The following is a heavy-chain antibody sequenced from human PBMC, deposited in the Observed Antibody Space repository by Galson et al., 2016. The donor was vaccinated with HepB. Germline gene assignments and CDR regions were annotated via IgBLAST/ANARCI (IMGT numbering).Heavy chain of an antibody. CDR2: IWYDGSVK. CDR3: TRERAPGEGRNDVDY. Sequence: SLRPSCAASGFTFRSYAMHWVRQAPGKGLEWVAVIWYDGSVKYYAASMKGRFTISRDNSKNTLYLELNSLRADDTAVYYCTRERAPGEGRNDVDYWGQGTLVTVSS. D-gene: IGHD1-1*01. CDR1: GFTFRSYA. V-gene: IGHV3-33*01. J-gene: IGHJ4*02.